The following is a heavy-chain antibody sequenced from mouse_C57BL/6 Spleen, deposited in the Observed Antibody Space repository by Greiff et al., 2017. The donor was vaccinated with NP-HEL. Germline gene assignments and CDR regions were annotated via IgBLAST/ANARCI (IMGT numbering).Heavy chain of an antibody. D-gene: IGHD1-1*01. CDR3: AKSTVPWYFDV. J-gene: IGHJ1*03. Sequence: QVQLKESGAELAKPGASVKLSCKASGYTFTSYWMHWVKQRPGQGLEWIGYINPSSGYTKYNQKFKDKATLTADKSSSTAYMQLSSLTYEDSAVYYCAKSTVPWYFDVWGTGTTVTVSS. CDR1: GYTFTSYW. V-gene: IGHV1-7*01. CDR2: INPSSGYT.